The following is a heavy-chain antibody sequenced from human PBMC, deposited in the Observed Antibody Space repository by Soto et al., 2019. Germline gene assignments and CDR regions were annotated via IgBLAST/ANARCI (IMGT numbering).Heavy chain of an antibody. CDR1: GFSLTTPEVG. CDR2: IYWNADK. Sequence: QITLKESGPSLVKPTQTLTLTCTFSGFSLTTPEVGVGWIRRPPGKALEWLALIYWNADKRSSPSLKSRLTITTDTSKNQVVITLTNVDPADTATYYCANRRDYSRSTGYFDYWGQGILVTVSS. CDR3: ANRRDYSRSTGYFDY. J-gene: IGHJ4*02. V-gene: IGHV2-5*01. D-gene: IGHD3-22*01.